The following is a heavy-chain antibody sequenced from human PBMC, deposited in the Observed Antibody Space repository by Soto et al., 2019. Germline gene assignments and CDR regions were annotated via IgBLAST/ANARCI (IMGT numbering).Heavy chain of an antibody. CDR1: GFTFSSYG. V-gene: IGHV3-33*01. Sequence: QVQLVESGGGVVQPGRSLRLSCAASGFTFSSYGMHWVRQAPGKGLEWVAVIWYDRSNKYYADSVKGRFTISRDNSKNTLYLQMNSLRAEDTAVYYCARETYGDYMTRGFDYWGQGTLVTVSS. D-gene: IGHD4-17*01. CDR2: IWYDRSNK. J-gene: IGHJ4*02. CDR3: ARETYGDYMTRGFDY.